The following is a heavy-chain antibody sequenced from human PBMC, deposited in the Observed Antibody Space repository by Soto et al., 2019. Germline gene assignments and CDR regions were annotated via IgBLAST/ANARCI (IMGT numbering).Heavy chain of an antibody. V-gene: IGHV4-38-2*01. Sequence: LSLTCAVSGYSIRSGYFWGWIRQPPGKGLEWIGSMYHSGITYYNLSLESRVTISVDTSKNQLSLKLSSATAADTAVYYCARSMYSTSAQLYYGMDVWGQGTTVTV. D-gene: IGHD6-6*01. J-gene: IGHJ6*02. CDR3: ARSMYSTSAQLYYGMDV. CDR1: GYSIRSGYF. CDR2: MYHSGIT.